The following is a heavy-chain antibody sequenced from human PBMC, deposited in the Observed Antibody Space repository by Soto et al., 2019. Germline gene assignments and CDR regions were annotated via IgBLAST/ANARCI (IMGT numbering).Heavy chain of an antibody. D-gene: IGHD3-22*01. Sequence: PAETLSLTCAVSGGSISSSNWWSWVRQPPGKGLEWIGEIYHSGSTNYNPSLKSRVTISVDKSKNQFSLKLRSVTAADTALYYCARVSGNDAFDIRGQGTMVTVSS. V-gene: IGHV4-4*02. J-gene: IGHJ3*02. CDR2: IYHSGST. CDR1: GGSISSSNW. CDR3: ARVSGNDAFDI.